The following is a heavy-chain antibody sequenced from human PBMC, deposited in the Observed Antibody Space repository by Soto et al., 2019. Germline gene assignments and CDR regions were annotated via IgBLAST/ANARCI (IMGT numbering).Heavy chain of an antibody. CDR1: GDSVSSDNYY. J-gene: IGHJ4*02. CDR2: IYYSGST. V-gene: IGHV4-61*03. CDR3: ARSPLGYCCNTECFLNYFDY. Sequence: QVQLQESGPGLVKPSETLSLTCTVSGDSVSSDNYYWSWIRQPPGKGLEWIGYIYYSGSTKYNPALMSGVTISVDASKNNFSLNLSSVTAADTAVYYGARSPLGYCCNTECFLNYFDYWGQGTLVTVSS. D-gene: IGHD2-2*01.